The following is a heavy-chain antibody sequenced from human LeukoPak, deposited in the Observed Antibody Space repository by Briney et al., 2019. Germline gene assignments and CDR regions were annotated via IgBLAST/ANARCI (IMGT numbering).Heavy chain of an antibody. CDR2: ISGSGGST. Sequence: GGSLRLSCAASGFTFSSYAMSWVRQAPGKGLEWVSAISGSGGSTYYADSVKGRFTISRDNSKNTLYLQMNSLRAEDTAVYYCAKDMVRGVTHTFYYHSYGMDVWGQGTTVTVSS. CDR1: GFTFSSYA. V-gene: IGHV3-23*01. D-gene: IGHD3-10*01. J-gene: IGHJ6*02. CDR3: AKDMVRGVTHTFYYHSYGMDV.